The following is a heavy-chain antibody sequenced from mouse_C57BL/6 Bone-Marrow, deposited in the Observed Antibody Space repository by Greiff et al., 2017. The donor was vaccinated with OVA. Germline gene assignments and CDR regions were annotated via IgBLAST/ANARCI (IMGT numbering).Heavy chain of an antibody. D-gene: IGHD1-1*01. CDR3: ASLYYGSSY. Sequence: EVKVVESGGGLVQPGGSLSLSCAASGFTFTDYYMSWVRQPPGKALEWLGFLRNKANGYTTEYSASVKGRFTISSDNSQSILYLQMNALRAEDSATYYCASLYYGSSYWGQGTLVTVSA. V-gene: IGHV7-3*01. J-gene: IGHJ3*01. CDR1: GFTFTDYY. CDR2: LRNKANGYTT.